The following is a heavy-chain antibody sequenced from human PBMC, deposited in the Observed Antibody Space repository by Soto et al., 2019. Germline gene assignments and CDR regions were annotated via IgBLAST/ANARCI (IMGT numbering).Heavy chain of an antibody. J-gene: IGHJ4*02. CDR2: INHSGST. V-gene: IGHV4-34*01. CDR3: ARGHGYCSGGSCHRKSRYFDY. Sequence: SETLSLTCAVYGGSFRGYYWSWIRQPPGKGLEWIGEINHSGSTNYNPSLKSRVTISVDTSKNQFSLKLSSVTAADTAVYYCARGHGYCSGGSCHRKSRYFDYWGQGTLVTVSS. D-gene: IGHD2-15*01. CDR1: GGSFRGYY.